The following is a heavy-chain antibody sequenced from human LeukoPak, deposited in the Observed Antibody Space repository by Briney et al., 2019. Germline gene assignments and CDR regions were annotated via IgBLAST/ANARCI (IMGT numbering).Heavy chain of an antibody. CDR1: GFTFSSYS. J-gene: IGHJ3*02. V-gene: IGHV3-20*04. CDR2: INWNGGST. CDR3: ARVSHTDAFDI. Sequence: GGSLRLSCAASGFTFSSYSMNWVRQAPGKGLEWVSGINWNGGSTGCADSVKGRFTISRDNAKNSLYLQMNSLRAEDTALYYCARVSHTDAFDIWGQGTMVTVSS.